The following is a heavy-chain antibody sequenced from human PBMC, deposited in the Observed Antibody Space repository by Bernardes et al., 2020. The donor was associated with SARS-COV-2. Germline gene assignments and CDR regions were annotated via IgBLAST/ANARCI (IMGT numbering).Heavy chain of an antibody. Sequence: SEPLPLTCTVSGGSISSSSYYWGWLLQPPGKGLEWIGSIYYSGSTYYNPSLKSRVTISVDTSKNQFSLKLSSVTAADTAVYYCARQGLGRLLLFRPAQGSNWFDPWGQGTLVTVSS. CDR2: IYYSGST. D-gene: IGHD3-10*01. J-gene: IGHJ5*02. V-gene: IGHV4-39*01. CDR1: GGSISSSSYY. CDR3: ARQGLGRLLLFRPAQGSNWFDP.